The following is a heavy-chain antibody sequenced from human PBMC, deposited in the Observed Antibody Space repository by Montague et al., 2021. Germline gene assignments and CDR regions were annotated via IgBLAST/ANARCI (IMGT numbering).Heavy chain of an antibody. CDR1: GDSVSSNRVA. V-gene: IGHV6-1*01. Sequence: SAISGDSVSSNRVAWNWIRQSPSRGLEWLGRTYYRSKWYNDYAVSVKSRITINPDTSKNQFSLQLNSVTPEDTAVYYRARRQRQAWAHSSSSPQYYYYYMDVWGKGTTVTVSS. D-gene: IGHD6-6*01. CDR3: ARRQRQAWAHSSSSPQYYYYYMDV. CDR2: TYYRSKWYN. J-gene: IGHJ6*03.